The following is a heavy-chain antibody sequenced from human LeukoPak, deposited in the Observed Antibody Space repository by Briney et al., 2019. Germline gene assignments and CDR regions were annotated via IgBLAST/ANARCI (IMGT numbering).Heavy chain of an antibody. D-gene: IGHD5-18*01. CDR2: IRSKANSYAT. CDR3: TSSDRGYSYGMDY. Sequence: PGGSLRLSCAASGFTFSGSAMHWVRQASGKGLEWVGRIRSKANSYATAYAASVKGRFTISRDDSKNTAYLQMNSLKTEDTAVYYCTSSDRGYSYGMDYWGQGTLVTVSS. J-gene: IGHJ4*02. V-gene: IGHV3-73*01. CDR1: GFTFSGSA.